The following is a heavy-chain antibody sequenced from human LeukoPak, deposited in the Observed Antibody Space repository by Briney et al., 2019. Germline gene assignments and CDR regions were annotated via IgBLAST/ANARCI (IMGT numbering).Heavy chain of an antibody. V-gene: IGHV5-51*01. J-gene: IGHJ4*02. CDR3: ARHWMYDSSGYVDY. D-gene: IGHD3-22*01. CDR2: IYPGDSDS. CDR1: GYIFTTYW. Sequence: GEPLKISCKGSGYIFTTYWIGWVRQMPAKGLEWMGFIYPGDSDSRYSPSFQGQVTISADKSISTAYLQWSSLKASDTAMYYCARHWMYDSSGYVDYWGQGALVTVSS.